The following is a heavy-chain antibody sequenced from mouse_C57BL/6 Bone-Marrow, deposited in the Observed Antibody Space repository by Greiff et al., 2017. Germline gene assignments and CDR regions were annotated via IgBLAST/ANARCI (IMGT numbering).Heavy chain of an antibody. CDR3: AIYYGNYVFWYFDV. V-gene: IGHV1-39*01. CDR2: INPNYGTT. Sequence: EVKVVESGPELVKPGASVKISCKASGYSFTDYNMNWVKQSNGKSLEWIGVINPNYGTTSYNQKFKGKATLTVDQSSSTAYMQLNSLTSEDSAVYYCAIYYGNYVFWYFDVWGTGTTVTVSS. CDR1: GYSFTDYN. D-gene: IGHD2-1*01. J-gene: IGHJ1*03.